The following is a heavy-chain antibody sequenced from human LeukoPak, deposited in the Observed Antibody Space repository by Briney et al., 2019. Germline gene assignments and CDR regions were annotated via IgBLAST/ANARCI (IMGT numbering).Heavy chain of an antibody. D-gene: IGHD2-2*01. V-gene: IGHV3-23*01. CDR1: GFTFSSYA. J-gene: IGHJ4*02. Sequence: GGSLRLSCAASGFTFSSYAMNWVRQAPGKGLEWVSGISGSGGSTYYADSVKGRFTISRDNSKNTLYLQMKSLGAEDTAVYYCAKRSEYHFDYWGQGTLVSVSS. CDR2: ISGSGGST. CDR3: AKRSEYHFDY.